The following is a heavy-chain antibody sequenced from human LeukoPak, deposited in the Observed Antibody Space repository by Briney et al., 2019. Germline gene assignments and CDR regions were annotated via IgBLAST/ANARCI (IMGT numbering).Heavy chain of an antibody. J-gene: IGHJ4*02. CDR2: IYWDDDK. D-gene: IGHD3-10*01. Sequence: SGPTLVKPTQTLTLTCTFSGFSLITTGVGVGWIRQPPGKALEWLALIYWDDDKRYSPSLKSRLTITKDTPKNQVVLIMTNMDPVDTATYYCAHRLLNKGSGTYCFDYWGQGTLVTVSS. CDR1: GFSLITTGVG. V-gene: IGHV2-5*02. CDR3: AHRLLNKGSGTYCFDY.